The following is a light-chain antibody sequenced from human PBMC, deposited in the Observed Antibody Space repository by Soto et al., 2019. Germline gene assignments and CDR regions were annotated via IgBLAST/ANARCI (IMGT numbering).Light chain of an antibody. V-gene: IGKV1-5*03. J-gene: IGKJ4*01. Sequence: DIQMTQSHATLSASVGDRVTITCRASQSVSGWLAWYQQKPGKAPELLIYSASTVETGVPSRFSGSGSETEFTLTISSLRPDDFATYYCQQYESYALTFGGGTRIEIK. CDR2: SAS. CDR3: QQYESYALT. CDR1: QSVSGW.